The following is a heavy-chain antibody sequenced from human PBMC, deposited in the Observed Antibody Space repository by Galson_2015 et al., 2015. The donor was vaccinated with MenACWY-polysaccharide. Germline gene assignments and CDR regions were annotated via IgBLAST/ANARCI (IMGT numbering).Heavy chain of an antibody. V-gene: IGHV1-18*01. CDR2: ISAYNGNT. CDR3: ARDHRSNIAVAGTGWFDP. J-gene: IGHJ5*02. CDR1: GYTFTSYG. Sequence: SVKVSCKASGYTFTSYGISWVRQAPGQGLEWMGWISAYNGNTNYAQKLQGRVTMTTDTSTSTAYMELRSLRSDDTAVYYCARDHRSNIAVAGTGWFDPWGKGTLVTVSS. D-gene: IGHD6-19*01.